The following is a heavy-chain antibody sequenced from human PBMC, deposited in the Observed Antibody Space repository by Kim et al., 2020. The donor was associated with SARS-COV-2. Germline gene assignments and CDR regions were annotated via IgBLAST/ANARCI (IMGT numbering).Heavy chain of an antibody. J-gene: IGHJ4*02. V-gene: IGHV4-31*03. D-gene: IGHD3-10*02. Sequence: SETLSLTCTVSGGSISSGGYYWSWIRQHPGKGLEWIGYIYYSGSTYYNPSLKTRVTISVDTSKNQFSLKLSSVTAADTAVYYCARVGFPRLFGEPAVYYFDFWGQGTLVTVSS. CDR1: GGSISSGGYY. CDR3: ARVGFPRLFGEPAVYYFDF. CDR2: IYYSGST.